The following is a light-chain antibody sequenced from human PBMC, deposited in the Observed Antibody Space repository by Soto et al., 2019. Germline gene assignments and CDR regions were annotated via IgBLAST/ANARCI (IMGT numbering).Light chain of an antibody. CDR1: SSDIGGYNS. V-gene: IGLV2-8*01. CDR3: SSYAGSRNLV. J-gene: IGLJ2*01. CDR2: EVS. Sequence: QPVLTQPPSASGSLGQSVTLSCTGTSSDIGGYNSVSWYQQHPGQAPTLMIFEVSKRPSGVPDRFSASKSDNTASLTVSGLQVEDEAFYYCSSYAGSRNLVFGGGTKLTVL.